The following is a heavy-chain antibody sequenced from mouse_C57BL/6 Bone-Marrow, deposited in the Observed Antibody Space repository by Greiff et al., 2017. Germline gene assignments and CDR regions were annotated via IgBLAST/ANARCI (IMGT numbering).Heavy chain of an antibody. V-gene: IGHV1-39*01. CDR1: GYSFTDYN. Sequence: EVQLQQSGPELVKPGASVKISCKASGYSFTDYNMNWVKQSNGKSLEWIGVINPNYGTTSYNQKFKGKATLTVDQSSSTAYMQLNSLASVDSTVYYCARGYDYDYAMDYWGQGTSVTVSS. J-gene: IGHJ4*01. CDR2: INPNYGTT. CDR3: ARGYDYDYAMDY. D-gene: IGHD2-4*01.